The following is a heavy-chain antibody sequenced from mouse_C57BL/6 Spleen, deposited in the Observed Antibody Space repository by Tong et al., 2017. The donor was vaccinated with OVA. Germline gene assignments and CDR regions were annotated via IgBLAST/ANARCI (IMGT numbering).Heavy chain of an antibody. CDR1: GYTFTSYW. CDR3: ARGYGIFAY. D-gene: IGHD1-1*01. CDR2: INPSTGYT. V-gene: IGHV1-7*01. J-gene: IGHJ3*01. Sequence: VQLQQSGAELAKPGASVKMSCKVSGYTFTSYWMHWVKQRPGQGLEWIGYINPSTGYTEYNQKFKDKATLTADKSSSTAYMELSSLTSEDSAVYYGARGYGIFAYWGQGTLVTVSA.